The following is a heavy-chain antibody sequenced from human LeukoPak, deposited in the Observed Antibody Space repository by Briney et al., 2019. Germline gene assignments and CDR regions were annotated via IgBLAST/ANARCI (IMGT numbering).Heavy chain of an antibody. V-gene: IGHV3-21*01. D-gene: IGHD3-16*02. J-gene: IGHJ4*02. CDR3: ARYLGDYVWGSYRYPDY. Sequence: GGSLRLSCAASGFTFSSYSVNWVRQAPGKGLEWVSSISSSSSYIYYADSVKGRFTISRDNAKNSLYLQMNSLRAEDTAVYYCARYLGDYVWGSYRYPDYWGQGTLVTVSS. CDR1: GFTFSSYS. CDR2: ISSSSSYI.